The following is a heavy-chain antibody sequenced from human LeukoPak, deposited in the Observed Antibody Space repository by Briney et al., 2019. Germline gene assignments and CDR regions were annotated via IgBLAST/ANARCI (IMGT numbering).Heavy chain of an antibody. D-gene: IGHD5-12*01. V-gene: IGHV4-59*12. J-gene: IGHJ5*02. Sequence: SETLSLTCTVSGGSISSYYWSWIRQPPGKGLEWIGSIYYSGSTYYNPSLKSRVTISVDTSKNQFSLKLSSVTAADTAVYYCARNPLRSWFDPWGQGTLVTVSS. CDR1: GGSISSYY. CDR3: ARNPLRSWFDP. CDR2: IYYSGST.